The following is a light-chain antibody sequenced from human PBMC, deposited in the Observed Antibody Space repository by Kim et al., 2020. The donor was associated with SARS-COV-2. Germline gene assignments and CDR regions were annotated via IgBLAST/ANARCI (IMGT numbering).Light chain of an antibody. V-gene: IGLV4-69*01. CDR3: QTWGTGIHWV. Sequence: VKLTCTLSSGHSSYAIAWHQQQPEKGPRYLMKLNSDGSHSKGDGIPDRFSGSSSGAGRYLTISSLQSGDEADYYCQTWGTGIHWVFGGGTQLTVL. CDR2: LNSDGSH. CDR1: SGHSSYA. J-gene: IGLJ3*02.